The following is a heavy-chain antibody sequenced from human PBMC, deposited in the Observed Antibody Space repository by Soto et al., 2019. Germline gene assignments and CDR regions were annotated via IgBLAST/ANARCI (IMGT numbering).Heavy chain of an antibody. CDR3: ARDRRYCSGGSCYGDFDY. Sequence: ASVKVSCKASGGTFSSYTISWVRQAPGQGLEWMGRIIPILGIANYAQKFQGRVTITADKSTSTAYMELSSLRSEDTAVYYCARDRRYCSGGSCYGDFDYWGQGTLVTVSS. CDR2: IIPILGIA. J-gene: IGHJ4*02. V-gene: IGHV1-69*04. CDR1: GGTFSSYT. D-gene: IGHD2-15*01.